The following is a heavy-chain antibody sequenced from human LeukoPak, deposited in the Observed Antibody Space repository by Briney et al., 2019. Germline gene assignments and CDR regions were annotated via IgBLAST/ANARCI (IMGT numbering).Heavy chain of an antibody. J-gene: IGHJ3*02. D-gene: IGHD5-24*01. CDR2: IRYDGSNK. V-gene: IGHV3-30*02. CDR3: ARSGRWLQLSGAFDI. CDR1: GFTFSSYG. Sequence: PGGSLRLSCAASGFTFSSYGMHWVRQAPGKGLEWVAFIRYDGSNKYYADSVKGRFTISRDNSKNTLYLQMNSLRAEDTAVYYCARSGRWLQLSGAFDIWGQGTMVTVSS.